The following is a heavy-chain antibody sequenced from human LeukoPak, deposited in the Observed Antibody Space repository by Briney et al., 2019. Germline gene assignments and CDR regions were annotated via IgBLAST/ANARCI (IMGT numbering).Heavy chain of an antibody. CDR2: ISSSGSTI. J-gene: IGHJ4*02. Sequence: GGSLRLSCAASGFTFSDYDMSWIRQAPGKGLEWVSYISSSGSTIYYADSVKGRFTISRDNAKNSLYLQMNNLSVEDTAVYYCARDQPIGYNYGYPFDNWGQGTLVTVSS. CDR3: ARDQPIGYNYGYPFDN. D-gene: IGHD5-18*01. CDR1: GFTFSDYD. V-gene: IGHV3-11*04.